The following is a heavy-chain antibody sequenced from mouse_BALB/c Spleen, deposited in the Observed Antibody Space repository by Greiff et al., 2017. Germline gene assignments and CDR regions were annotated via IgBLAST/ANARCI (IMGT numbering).Heavy chain of an antibody. CDR2: ISSGGGST. CDR3: ARLVAY. J-gene: IGHJ3*01. Sequence: EVKLMESGGGLVKPGGSLKLSCAASGFAFSSYDMSWVRQTPEKRLEWVAYISSGGGSTYYPDTVKGRFTISRDNAKNTLYLQMSSLKSEDTAMYYCARLVAYWGQGTLVTVSA. CDR1: GFAFSSYD. V-gene: IGHV5-12-1*01.